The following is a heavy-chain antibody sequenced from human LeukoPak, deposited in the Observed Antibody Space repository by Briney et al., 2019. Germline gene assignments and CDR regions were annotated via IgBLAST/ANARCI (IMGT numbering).Heavy chain of an antibody. J-gene: IGHJ4*02. CDR2: IYHSGST. CDR1: GGSISSSSYY. D-gene: IGHD3-22*01. V-gene: IGHV4-39*07. Sequence: KPSETLSLTCTVSGGSISSSSYYWGWIRQPPGRGLEWIGSIYHSGSTYYNPSLKSRVTISVDTSKNQFSLKLSSVTAADTAVYYCARDIPYYYDSSGYFDYWGQGTLVTVSS. CDR3: ARDIPYYYDSSGYFDY.